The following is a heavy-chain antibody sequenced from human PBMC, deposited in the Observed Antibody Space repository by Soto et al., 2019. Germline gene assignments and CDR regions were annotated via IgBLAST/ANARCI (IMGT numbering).Heavy chain of an antibody. CDR1: GFTFSSYG. CDR2: ISYDGSNK. CDR3: AKDLLSGSLNWFDP. J-gene: IGHJ5*02. Sequence: PGGSLRLSCAASGFTFSSYGMHWVRQAPGKGLEWVAVISYDGSNKYYADSVKGRFTISRDNSKNTLYLQMNSLRAGDTAVYYCAKDLLSGSLNWFDPWGQGTLVTVSS. D-gene: IGHD1-26*01. V-gene: IGHV3-30*18.